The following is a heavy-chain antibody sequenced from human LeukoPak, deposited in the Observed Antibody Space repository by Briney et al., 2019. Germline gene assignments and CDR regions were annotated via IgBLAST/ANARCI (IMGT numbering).Heavy chain of an antibody. J-gene: IGHJ4*02. CDR3: ARGLPDYYDSSGYPLFDY. D-gene: IGHD3-22*01. CDR2: IYYSGST. Sequence: PSETLSLTCTVSGGSISSGGYYWSWIRQHPGKGLEWIGYIYYSGSTYYNPSLKSRVTISVDTSKNQFSLKLSSVTAADTAVYYCARGLPDYYDSSGYPLFDYWGQGTLVTVSS. CDR1: GGSISSGGYY. V-gene: IGHV4-31*03.